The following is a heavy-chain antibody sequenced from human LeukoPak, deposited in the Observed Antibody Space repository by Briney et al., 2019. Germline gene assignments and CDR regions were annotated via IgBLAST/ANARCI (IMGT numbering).Heavy chain of an antibody. CDR1: GGSISSYY. CDR3: ARGGRGSWYFDL. CDR2: IYYSGST. J-gene: IGHJ2*01. Sequence: PSETLSLTCTVSGGSISSYYWSWIRQPPGKGLEWIGYIYYSGSTNYNPSLKSRVTISVDTSKNQFSLKLSSVTAADTAVYYCARGGRGSWYFDLWGRGTLVTVSS. V-gene: IGHV4-59*01.